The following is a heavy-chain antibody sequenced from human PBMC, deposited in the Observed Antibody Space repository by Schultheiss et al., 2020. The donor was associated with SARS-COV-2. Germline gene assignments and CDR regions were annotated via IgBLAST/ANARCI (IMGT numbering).Heavy chain of an antibody. CDR3: ARATGMGGYTIDY. CDR2: IYYSGST. J-gene: IGHJ4*02. Sequence: SETLSLTCTVSGGSISSSSYYWGWIRQPPGKGLEWIGYIYYSGSTNYNTSLKSRVTISVDTSKNQFSLKLSSVTAADTAVYYCARATGMGGYTIDYWGQGTLVTVSS. V-gene: IGHV4-61*05. CDR1: GGSISSSSYY. D-gene: IGHD5-12*01.